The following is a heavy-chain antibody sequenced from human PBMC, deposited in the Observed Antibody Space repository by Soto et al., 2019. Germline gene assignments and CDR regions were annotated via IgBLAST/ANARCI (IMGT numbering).Heavy chain of an antibody. D-gene: IGHD2-2*01. CDR2: IYHSAST. CDR1: GGSIGSGGYS. Sequence: SETLSLTCAVSGGSIGSGGYSWSWTLHPPGKGLKRIEYIYHSASTNHNPPLKSRVTISVNSSTNQFSLKLSSVTAADTAVYYCARVPDRWGQATLVTV. J-gene: IGHJ5*02. CDR3: ARVPDR. V-gene: IGHV4-30-2*01.